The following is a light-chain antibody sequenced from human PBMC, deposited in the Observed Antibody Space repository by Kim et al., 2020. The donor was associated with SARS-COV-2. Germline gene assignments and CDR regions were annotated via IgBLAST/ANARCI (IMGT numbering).Light chain of an antibody. CDR1: QSISSY. V-gene: IGKV1-39*01. Sequence: ASVGDRVTITCRASQSISSYVSWYQQKPGKAPKVLIYVASSLQSGVPSRFSGSGSGKDFTLTISSLQPEDFATYYCQQIYSTPFTFGPGTKVDIK. CDR2: VAS. CDR3: QQIYSTPFT. J-gene: IGKJ3*01.